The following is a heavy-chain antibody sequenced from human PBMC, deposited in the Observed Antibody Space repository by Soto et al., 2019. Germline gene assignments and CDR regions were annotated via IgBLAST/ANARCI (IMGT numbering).Heavy chain of an antibody. CDR1: GFTFSSYG. D-gene: IGHD3-22*01. CDR3: AREEQPYYYDSSCYYGVDY. CDR2: IWYDGSNK. Sequence: QVQLVESGGGVVQPGRSLRLSCAASGFTFSSYGMHWVRQAPGKGLEWVAVIWYDGSNKYYADSVKGRFTISRDNSKNTLYLQMNSLRAEDTAGYYCAREEQPYYYDSSCYYGVDYWGQGTLVTVSS. J-gene: IGHJ4*02. V-gene: IGHV3-33*01.